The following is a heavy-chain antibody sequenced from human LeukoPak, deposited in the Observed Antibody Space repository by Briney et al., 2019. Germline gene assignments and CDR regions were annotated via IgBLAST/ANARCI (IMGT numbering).Heavy chain of an antibody. CDR2: IYYTGST. V-gene: IGHV4-59*08. CDR3: ARRADYGGQDWYFDL. CDR1: DGSISGYY. J-gene: IGHJ2*01. D-gene: IGHD4-23*01. Sequence: SETLSLTCTVCDGSISGYYWSWIRQPPGKGLEWIGYIYYTGSTKYNPSLNSRVTISTDKSNDHFSLKLSSVTAADTAVYYCARRADYGGQDWYFDLWGRGTLVTVSS.